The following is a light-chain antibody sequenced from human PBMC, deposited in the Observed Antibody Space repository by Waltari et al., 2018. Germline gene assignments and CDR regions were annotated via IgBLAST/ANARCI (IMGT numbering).Light chain of an antibody. V-gene: IGKV1-5*01. CDR1: QSISSW. CDR3: QQYNSYSPG. Sequence: DIQMTQSPSTLSASVGDRVTITCRASQSISSWLAWYQQKPGKAPKVLIYDASSLESGVPSRFSGSGSGTEFTLTISSLQPDDFATYYCQQYNSYSPGFGGGTKVEIK. CDR2: DAS. J-gene: IGKJ4*01.